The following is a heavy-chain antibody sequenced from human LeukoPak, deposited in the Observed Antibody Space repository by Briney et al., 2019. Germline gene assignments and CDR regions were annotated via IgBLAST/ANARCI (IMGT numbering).Heavy chain of an antibody. CDR2: LSGSGDRT. J-gene: IGHJ4*02. D-gene: IGHD3-16*01. Sequence: GGSLRLSCAASGFTFSTYDMSWVRQSPVRGLEWVSGLSGSGDRTYYTDSVKGRFTISRDNSKNTLYLQMNSLRVEDTAVYYCANLASPRGDYNDYWGQGTLVTVSS. CDR1: GFTFSTYD. V-gene: IGHV3-23*01. CDR3: ANLASPRGDYNDY.